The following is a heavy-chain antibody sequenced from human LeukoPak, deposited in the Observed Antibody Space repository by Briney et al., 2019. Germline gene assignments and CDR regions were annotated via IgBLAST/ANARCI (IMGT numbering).Heavy chain of an antibody. Sequence: PSETLSLTCTVSGGSINNNYWSWFRQSPGKGLEWIGYIYYNGNTNYNTSLESRVTISVDTSKNQIHLRLSSVTAADTAVYCCARGGWSQDYWGQGTLVTVSS. CDR1: GGSINNNY. D-gene: IGHD6-19*01. CDR2: IYYNGNT. CDR3: ARGGWSQDY. V-gene: IGHV4-59*01. J-gene: IGHJ4*02.